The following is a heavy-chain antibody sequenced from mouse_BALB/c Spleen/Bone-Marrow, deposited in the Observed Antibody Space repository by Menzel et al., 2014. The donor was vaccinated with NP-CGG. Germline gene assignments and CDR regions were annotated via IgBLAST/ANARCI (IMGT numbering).Heavy chain of an antibody. Sequence: VQLKQSGPELVKPGASVKISCKASGYSFTGYYMHWAKQGHGNSLDWIGYIYPYNGVSSYNQKFKGKATLTVDKSSSTAYMELRSLTSDDSAVYYCESRGEYFDVWGAGTTVTVSS. J-gene: IGHJ1*01. CDR3: ESRGEYFDV. CDR1: GYSFTGYY. V-gene: IGHV1-31*01. CDR2: IYPYNGVS.